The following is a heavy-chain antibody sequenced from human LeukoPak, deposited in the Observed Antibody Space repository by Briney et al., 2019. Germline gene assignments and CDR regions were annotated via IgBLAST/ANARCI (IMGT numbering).Heavy chain of an antibody. J-gene: IGHJ4*02. CDR3: ARDRRGYSYGPHY. V-gene: IGHV3-30*02. CDR1: GFTFSSYG. CDR2: IRNDGSII. D-gene: IGHD5-18*01. Sequence: GGSLRLSCVASGFTFSSYGMHWIRQAPGKGLEWVAFIRNDGSIIYNADSVKGRFTISRDTSKNTLYLQMNSLRAEDTAVYYCARDRRGYSYGPHYWGQGTLVTVSS.